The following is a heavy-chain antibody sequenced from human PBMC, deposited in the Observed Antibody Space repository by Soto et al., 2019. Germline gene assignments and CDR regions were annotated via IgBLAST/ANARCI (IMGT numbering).Heavy chain of an antibody. D-gene: IGHD3-3*01. CDR1: GFSLTTSGVG. CDR2: IYWDDDK. Sequence: QITLNESGPTVVRPTETLTLTCRFSGFSLTTSGVGVGWIRQSPGKAPEWLALIYWDDDKRYSASLKSRLTITKDTSKKQMVLTVSDLDPTDTATYYCAHRVLRTVFGLVTTTAIYFDFWGQGTPVAVSS. V-gene: IGHV2-5*02. CDR3: AHRVLRTVFGLVTTTAIYFDF. J-gene: IGHJ4*02.